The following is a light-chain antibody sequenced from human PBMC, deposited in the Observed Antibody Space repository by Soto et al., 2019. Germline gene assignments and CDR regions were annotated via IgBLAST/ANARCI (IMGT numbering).Light chain of an antibody. J-gene: IGKJ1*01. CDR2: GAS. V-gene: IGKV3-20*01. CDR3: HQYGSSPQT. CDR1: QSVSSSY. Sequence: EIVLTQSPGTLSLSPGERATLSCRASQSVSSSYLAWYQQKAGQAPRLLIYGASSRATGIPDRFTGSGSGTDFTLTISRLEPEDFAVFYCHQYGSSPQTFGQGTRWIS.